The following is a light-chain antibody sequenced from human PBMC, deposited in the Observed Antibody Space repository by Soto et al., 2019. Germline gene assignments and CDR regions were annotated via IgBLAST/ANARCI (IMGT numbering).Light chain of an antibody. Sequence: QLVLTQSPSASASLGASVKLTCTLSSGHNTYAIAWHRQQPEKGPRYLMKLNSDGSHTKGDGIPDRFSGSSSGAERYLTISSLQSEDEADYYCQTWGTGPVIFGGGTKLNVL. CDR1: SGHNTYA. J-gene: IGLJ2*01. CDR2: LNSDGSH. V-gene: IGLV4-69*01. CDR3: QTWGTGPVI.